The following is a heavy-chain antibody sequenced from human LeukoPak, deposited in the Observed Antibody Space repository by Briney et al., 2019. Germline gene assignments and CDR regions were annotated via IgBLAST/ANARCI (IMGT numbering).Heavy chain of an antibody. CDR3: ARDSGWLRYHD. CDR2: IGGSGIGHST. V-gene: IGHV3-23*01. Sequence: GGSLRLFCVGSGFTFSTHGMNWVRQAPGKGLEWVSGIGGSGIGHSTHYADSVKGRFSISRDNSKNMVYLQMDSLRAEDTALYYCARDSGWLRYHDWGQGALVTVSS. CDR1: GFTFSTHG. J-gene: IGHJ4*02. D-gene: IGHD5-12*01.